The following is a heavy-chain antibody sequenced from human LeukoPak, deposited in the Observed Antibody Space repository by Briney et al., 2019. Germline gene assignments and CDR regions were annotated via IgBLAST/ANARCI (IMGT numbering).Heavy chain of an antibody. CDR2: ISGSGGST. V-gene: IGHV3-23*01. J-gene: IGHJ4*02. CDR1: GFTFTSYA. CDR3: ARESRSGTYYDL. D-gene: IGHD1-1*01. Sequence: PGGSLRLSCAASGFTFTSYAMSWVRQAPGKGLEWVSGISGSGGSTYYADSVKGRFTISRDNSKNTLYLQMNSLRAEDTAVYYCARESRSGTYYDLWGQGTLVTVSS.